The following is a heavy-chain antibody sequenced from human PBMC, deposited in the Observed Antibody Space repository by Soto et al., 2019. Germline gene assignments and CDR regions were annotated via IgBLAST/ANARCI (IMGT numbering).Heavy chain of an antibody. Sequence: GGSLRLSCGASGFTFSDYAMDWVRQAPGKGLEWVSVISGSGYSTYYADSVKGRFTISRDNSKNTLFLQMNSLRAEDTAVYYCAKGAPRSSPDSSSNYQYNWFDYWGQGTLVTVSS. CDR2: ISGSGYST. D-gene: IGHD3-22*01. J-gene: IGHJ5*01. CDR1: GFTFSDYA. V-gene: IGHV3-23*01. CDR3: AKGAPRSSPDSSSNYQYNWFDY.